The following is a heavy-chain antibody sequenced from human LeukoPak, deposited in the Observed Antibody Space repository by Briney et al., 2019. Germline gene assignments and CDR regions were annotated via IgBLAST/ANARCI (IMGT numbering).Heavy chain of an antibody. CDR2: TKQDGSEK. D-gene: IGHD6-13*01. J-gene: IGHJ4*02. CDR1: GFTFSNAW. V-gene: IGHV3-7*01. Sequence: GGSLRLSCAASGFTFSNAWMSWVRQAPGKGLEWVANTKQDGSEKYYVDSVKGRFTISRDNAKNSLYLQMNSLRAEDTAVYYCARDSKAAGTEFGWATYYFDYWGQGTLVTVSS. CDR3: ARDSKAAGTEFGWATYYFDY.